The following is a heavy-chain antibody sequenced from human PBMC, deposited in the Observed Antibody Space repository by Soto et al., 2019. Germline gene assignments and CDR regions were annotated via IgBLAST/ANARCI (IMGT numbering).Heavy chain of an antibody. CDR2: ISGSGGST. V-gene: IGHV3-23*01. Sequence: GGSLRLSCAASGFTFSSYAMSWVRQAPGKGLEWVSAISGSGGSTYYADSVKGRFTISRDNSKNTLYLQMNSLRAKDTAVYYCAKEAWSGQQPVRSFHNWFDPWGQGTLVTVSS. CDR1: GFTFSSYA. J-gene: IGHJ5*02. CDR3: AKEAWSGQQPVRSFHNWFDP. D-gene: IGHD6-13*01.